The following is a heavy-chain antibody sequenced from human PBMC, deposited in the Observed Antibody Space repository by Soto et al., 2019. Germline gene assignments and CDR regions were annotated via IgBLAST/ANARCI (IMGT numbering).Heavy chain of an antibody. CDR2: ISYDGSNK. Sequence: PGGSLRLSCAASGFTFSSYPMHWVRQAPGKGLEWVAVISYDGSNKYYADSVKGRFTISRDNSKNTLYLQMNSLRAEDTAVYYCARDLEGYCISTSCYGGGSDYWGQGT. D-gene: IGHD2-2*01. V-gene: IGHV3-30-3*01. CDR1: GFTFSSYP. J-gene: IGHJ4*02. CDR3: ARDLEGYCISTSCYGGGSDY.